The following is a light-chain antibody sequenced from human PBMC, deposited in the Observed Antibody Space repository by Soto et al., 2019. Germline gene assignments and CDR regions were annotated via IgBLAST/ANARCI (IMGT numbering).Light chain of an antibody. CDR1: QSISSN. Sequence: DIQMTQSPSSLSASVGDRVTITCRASQSISSNLNWYQQKPGEAPKLLIFVASSLQSGDPSRFSGSESGTDYTLTSSSLLPDDFGSYYSQQSYSTPYYFGQGTMLDIK. CDR2: VAS. V-gene: IGKV1-39*01. J-gene: IGKJ2*01. CDR3: QQSYSTPYY.